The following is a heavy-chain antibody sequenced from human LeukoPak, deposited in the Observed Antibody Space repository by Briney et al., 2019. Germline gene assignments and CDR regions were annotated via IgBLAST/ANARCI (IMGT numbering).Heavy chain of an antibody. J-gene: IGHJ6*02. CDR2: VSYDGKYE. CDR3: AKVRGPLYYYAVDA. D-gene: IGHD1-14*01. V-gene: IGHV3-30*18. CDR1: GFMFTNCA. Sequence: VGSLRLSCAASGFMFTNCAFHWVRQAPGKGPEWVSTVSYDGKYEFYSDSVKGRFSTSRNDSDNTVHLQMNSLRPEDSAVFYCAKVRGPLYYYAVDAWGQGTKVTVSS.